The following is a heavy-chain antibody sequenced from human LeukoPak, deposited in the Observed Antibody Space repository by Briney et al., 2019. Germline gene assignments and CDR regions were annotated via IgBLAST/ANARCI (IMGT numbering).Heavy chain of an antibody. V-gene: IGHV3-48*01. CDR2: ISSSSSTI. Sequence: GGSLRLSCAASGFTFSSYSMNWVRQAPGKGLEWVSYISSSSSTIYYADSVKGRFTISRDNAKNSLYLQMNSLRAEDTAVYYCAREFRDDFWSGYYFLWDNWFDPWGQGTLVTVSS. D-gene: IGHD3-3*01. CDR1: GFTFSSYS. CDR3: AREFRDDFWSGYYFLWDNWFDP. J-gene: IGHJ5*02.